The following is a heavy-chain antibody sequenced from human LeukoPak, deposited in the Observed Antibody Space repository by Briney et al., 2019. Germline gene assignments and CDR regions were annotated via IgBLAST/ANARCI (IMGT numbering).Heavy chain of an antibody. J-gene: IGHJ6*03. D-gene: IGHD6-13*01. CDR1: GFTFSSYS. CDR2: ISSSSSYI. Sequence: GGSLGLSCAASGFTFSSYSMNWVRQAPGKGLEWVSSISSSSSYIYYADSVKGRFTISRDNAKNSLYLQMNSLRAEDTAVYYCARVVAAAGFYYYYYMDVWGKGTTVTVSS. V-gene: IGHV3-21*01. CDR3: ARVVAAAGFYYYYYMDV.